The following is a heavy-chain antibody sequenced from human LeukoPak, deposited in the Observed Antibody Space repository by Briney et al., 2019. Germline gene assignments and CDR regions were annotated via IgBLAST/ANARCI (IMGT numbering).Heavy chain of an antibody. Sequence: ASVKVSCKTSGYTFDNYDINWVRQAAGQGHEWMGWMNHDSGNTANAHKFQGRVTNARNTTMNTAYLELTGRTSGDTAIYYCARGAPVAIFGPGYDEYFEYWGQGTVVIVSS. CDR1: GYTFDNYD. D-gene: IGHD3-3*01. J-gene: IGHJ4*02. CDR3: ARGAPVAIFGPGYDEYFEY. V-gene: IGHV1-8*01. CDR2: MNHDSGNT.